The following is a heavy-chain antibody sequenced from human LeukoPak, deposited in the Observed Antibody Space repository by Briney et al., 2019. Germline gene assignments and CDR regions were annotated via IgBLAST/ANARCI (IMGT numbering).Heavy chain of an antibody. CDR2: ISAYNGNT. CDR3: ARDFSLSITMIVVVMPDAFDI. D-gene: IGHD3-22*01. CDR1: GYTFTSYG. Sequence: ASVKVSCKASGYTFTSYGISWVRQAPGQGLEWMGWISAYNGNTNYAQKLQGRVTMTTDTSTSTAYMELRSLRSDDTAVYYCARDFSLSITMIVVVMPDAFDIWGRGTMVTVSS. V-gene: IGHV1-18*01. J-gene: IGHJ3*02.